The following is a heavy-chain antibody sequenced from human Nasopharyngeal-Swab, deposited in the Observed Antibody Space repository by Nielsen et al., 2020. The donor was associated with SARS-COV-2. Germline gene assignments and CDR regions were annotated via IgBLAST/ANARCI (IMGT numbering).Heavy chain of an antibody. CDR3: ATQKLWSSGFDI. CDR1: GYTLTESS. J-gene: IGHJ3*02. CDR2: FDPEDGEG. D-gene: IGHD3-10*01. Sequence: ASVKVSCKVSGYTLTESSMHWVRQAPGKGLEWMGGFDPEDGEGFSAQRFQGRVTMTEDTSTDTAYMELSSLRSEDTAVYYCATQKLWSSGFDIWGQGTMVTVSS. V-gene: IGHV1-24*01.